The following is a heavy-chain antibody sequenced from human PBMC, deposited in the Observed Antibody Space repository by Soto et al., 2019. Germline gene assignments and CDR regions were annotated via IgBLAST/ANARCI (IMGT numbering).Heavy chain of an antibody. J-gene: IGHJ4*02. D-gene: IGHD6-13*01. Sequence: EVQLLESGGGLVQPGGSLRLSCAASGFTFSSYAMSWVRQAPGKGLEWVSVISGSGGSTYYADSVKGRFPISRDNSKNTLYLQMNSLRAEDTAGYYCARRGPGTYFDYWGQGTLVTVSS. CDR2: ISGSGGST. CDR3: ARRGPGTYFDY. V-gene: IGHV3-23*01. CDR1: GFTFSSYA.